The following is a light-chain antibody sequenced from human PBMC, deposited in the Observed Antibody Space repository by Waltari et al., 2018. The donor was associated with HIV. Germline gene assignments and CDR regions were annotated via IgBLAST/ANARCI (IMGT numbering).Light chain of an antibody. CDR2: EVS. J-gene: IGLJ2*01. CDR3: SSYGRV. V-gene: IGLV2-8*01. CDR1: SSDVGGYNY. Sequence: QSALTQPPSASGSPGQSVTISCTGTSSDVGGYNYFSWYQQHPGKAPKLMIYEVSKRPAGVPDRFSGSKSGNTASLTVSGLQAEDEADYYCSSYGRVFGGGTKLTVL.